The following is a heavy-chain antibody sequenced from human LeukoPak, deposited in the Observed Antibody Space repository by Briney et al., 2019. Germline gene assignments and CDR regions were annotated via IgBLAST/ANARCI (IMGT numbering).Heavy chain of an antibody. V-gene: IGHV4-34*01. CDR3: ARGNSGSHWGDHYFYMDV. CDR2: ITHNGGT. D-gene: IGHD1-26*01. J-gene: IGHJ6*03. CDR1: GGSFRGYF. Sequence: PSETLSLTCAVYGGSFRGYFWGWVRQTPGKGLEWFGGITHNGGTNYMPSLSGRVSVFQDVSKNQFSLKLSSVTAADTGVYYCARGNSGSHWGDHYFYMDVWGKGTTVIVSS.